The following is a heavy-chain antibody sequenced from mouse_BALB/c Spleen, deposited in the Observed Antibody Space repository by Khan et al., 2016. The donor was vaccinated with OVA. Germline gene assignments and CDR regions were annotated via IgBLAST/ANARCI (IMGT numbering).Heavy chain of an antibody. CDR1: GFTFSSFV. Sequence: EVQLQESGGGLVEPGGSLKLSCAASGFTFSSFVMSWVRQTPEKMLEWVATISSAATYTYYPDSIKGRFTISRDNAKNTLYLHMNSLRSDDTAIYYCTNGNYGWFAYWGLGTLVTVST. V-gene: IGHV5-9-3*01. J-gene: IGHJ3*01. D-gene: IGHD2-1*01. CDR2: ISSAATYT. CDR3: TNGNYGWFAY.